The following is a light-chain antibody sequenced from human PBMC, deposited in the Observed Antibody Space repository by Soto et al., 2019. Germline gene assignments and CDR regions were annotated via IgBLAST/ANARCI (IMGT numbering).Light chain of an antibody. CDR3: QQYNNWWT. CDR2: GAS. J-gene: IGKJ1*01. CDR1: QSVSTS. V-gene: IGKV3-15*01. Sequence: EIVMTQSPATLSVSPGERATLSCRASQSVSTSLAWYQQKPGQAPRLLISGASNSATGVPARFSSSGSETEFNLTISSLQSEDFAVYYCQQYNNWWTFGQGPKVEIK.